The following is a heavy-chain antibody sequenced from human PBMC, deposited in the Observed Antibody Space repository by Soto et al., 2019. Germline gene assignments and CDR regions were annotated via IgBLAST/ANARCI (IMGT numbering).Heavy chain of an antibody. D-gene: IGHD2-2*02. CDR2: IIPIFGTA. CDR1: GGTFSSYA. Sequence: SVKVSCKASGGTFSSYAISWVRQAPGQGLEWMGGIIPIFGTANYAQKFQGRVTITADKSTSTAYMELSSLRSEDTAVYYCARDRHRGRVVVTAAIMGISHYYYGIDVWGQGTTVTVSS. V-gene: IGHV1-69*06. CDR3: ARDRHRGRVVVTAAIMGISHYYYGIDV. J-gene: IGHJ6*02.